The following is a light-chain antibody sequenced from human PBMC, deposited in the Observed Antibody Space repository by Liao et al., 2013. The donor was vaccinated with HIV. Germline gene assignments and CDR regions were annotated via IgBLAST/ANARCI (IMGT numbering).Light chain of an antibody. J-gene: IGLJ1*01. CDR2: QDS. CDR3: QAWDISTPYV. CDR1: KLGDKY. V-gene: IGLV3-1*01. Sequence: SSDLTQSSSVSVSPGQTASITCSGDKLGDKYVCWYQQKPGQSPVLIIYQDSKRPSGIPERFSGSNSGNTATLTISGTQAMDEADYYCQAWDISTPYVFGTGTKVTVL.